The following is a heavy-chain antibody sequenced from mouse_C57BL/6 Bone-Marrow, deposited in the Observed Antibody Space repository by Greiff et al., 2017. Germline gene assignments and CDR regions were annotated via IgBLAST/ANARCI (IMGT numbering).Heavy chain of an antibody. Sequence: VQLQQSGAELARPGASVKLSCKASGYTFTSYGISWVKQTPGQGLEWIGEIYPRSGNTYYTEKFKGKATLTADKSSSTAYMELRSLTSEDSAVYFGARCYYYGSSYPIAYWGQGTLVTVSA. J-gene: IGHJ3*01. CDR3: ARCYYYGSSYPIAY. D-gene: IGHD1-1*01. V-gene: IGHV1-81*01. CDR2: IYPRSGNT. CDR1: GYTFTSYG.